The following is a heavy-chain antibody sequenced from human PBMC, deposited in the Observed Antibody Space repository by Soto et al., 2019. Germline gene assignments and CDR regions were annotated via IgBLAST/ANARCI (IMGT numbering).Heavy chain of an antibody. CDR3: AKVTKRAAAGRYEYYKYGMDV. Sequence: GGSLRLSCAAAGFAFSTYAMTWVRQAPGKGLEWVSVISCSGGSSYYAASVKGRFTISRDNSKNTLFLQMNGLRAEDTAVYYCAKVTKRAAAGRYEYYKYGMDVWGQGTTVTVSS. D-gene: IGHD6-13*01. J-gene: IGHJ6*02. CDR1: GFAFSTYA. V-gene: IGHV3-23*01. CDR2: ISCSGGSS.